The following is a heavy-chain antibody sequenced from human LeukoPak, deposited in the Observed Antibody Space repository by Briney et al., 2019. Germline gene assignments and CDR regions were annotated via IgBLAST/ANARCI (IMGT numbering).Heavy chain of an antibody. Sequence: GGSLRLSCAASGFIFSSYSMSWVRQAPGKGLEWVSTISGGGGSTYYADSVKGRFTISRDNSKNMLYLQVNSLRAEDTAVYYCAKGGKWDVTPFDYWGQGTLVTVSS. D-gene: IGHD1-26*01. CDR3: AKGGKWDVTPFDY. V-gene: IGHV3-23*01. CDR2: ISGGGGST. CDR1: GFIFSSYS. J-gene: IGHJ4*02.